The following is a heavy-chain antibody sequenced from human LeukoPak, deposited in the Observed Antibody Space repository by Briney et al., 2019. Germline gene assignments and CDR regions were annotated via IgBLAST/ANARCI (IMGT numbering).Heavy chain of an antibody. CDR2: IKPDGSEK. V-gene: IGHV3-7*01. CDR3: ARDPTTSQGSDAFDI. Sequence: PGGSLRLSCAASGFTFSNYWMGWVRQAPGKGLEWVAHIKPDGSEKYYLDAVKGRFTISRDNAKNSLNLQMSSLSAEDTAVYYCARDPTTSQGSDAFDIWGQGTRVTVSS. D-gene: IGHD1-1*01. J-gene: IGHJ3*02. CDR1: GFTFSNYW.